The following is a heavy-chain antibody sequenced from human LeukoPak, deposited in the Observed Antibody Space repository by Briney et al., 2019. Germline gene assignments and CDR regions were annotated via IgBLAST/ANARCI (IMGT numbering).Heavy chain of an antibody. CDR2: IKNDGSIT. CDR3: TKSDWFDP. Sequence: GGSLRLSCAASGFIFSGYWMHWVRQAPGKGLMWLSRIKNDGSITSYADSVKGRFTISRDNAKNTLYLQMNSLRVEDTAVYYCTKSDWFDPWGQGTLVTVSS. CDR1: GFIFSGYW. J-gene: IGHJ5*02. D-gene: IGHD3-3*01. V-gene: IGHV3-74*01.